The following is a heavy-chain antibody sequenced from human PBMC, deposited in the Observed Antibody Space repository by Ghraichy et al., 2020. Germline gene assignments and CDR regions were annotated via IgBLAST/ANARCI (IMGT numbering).Heavy chain of an antibody. CDR3: GTHHSDYVLNDY. V-gene: IGHV4-4*09. CDR2: IHSSGCT. Sequence: SETLSLTCTVSGGSRRTAYWSWLRQTPGKGLEWIGYIHSSGCTNFNPSLKSRVTISRDTAKNQFTLNLKSVTAADAAVYFCGTHHSDYVLNDYWGQGTPVTVSS. CDR1: GGSRRTAY. J-gene: IGHJ4*02. D-gene: IGHD4-11*01.